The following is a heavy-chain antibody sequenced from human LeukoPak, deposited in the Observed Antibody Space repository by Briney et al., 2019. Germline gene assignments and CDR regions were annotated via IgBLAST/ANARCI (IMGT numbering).Heavy chain of an antibody. D-gene: IGHD6-13*01. CDR1: GYTFTSYD. V-gene: IGHV1-8*01. Sequence: ASVKVSCKASGYTFTSYDINWVRQATGQGLEWMGWMNPNSGNTGYAQKFQGRVTMTRNTSISTAYMELSSLRSEDTAVYYCARGGQQLVPEDDYYYYYGMDVWGQGTTVTVSS. J-gene: IGHJ6*02. CDR2: MNPNSGNT. CDR3: ARGGQQLVPEDDYYYYYGMDV.